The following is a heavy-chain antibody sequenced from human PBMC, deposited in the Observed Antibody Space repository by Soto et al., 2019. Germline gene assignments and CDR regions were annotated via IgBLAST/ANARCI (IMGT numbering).Heavy chain of an antibody. J-gene: IGHJ3*02. CDR2: ISYDGSNK. D-gene: IGHD5-12*01. CDR3: ARSRTATINAFDI. CDR1: GFTFSSYA. Sequence: QVQLVESGGGVVQPGRSLRLSCAASGFTFSSYAMHWVRQAPGKGLEWVAVISYDGSNKYYADSVKGRFTISRDNSKNTLYLQMNSLRAEDTAVYYCARSRTATINAFDICGQGTMVTVSS. V-gene: IGHV3-30-3*01.